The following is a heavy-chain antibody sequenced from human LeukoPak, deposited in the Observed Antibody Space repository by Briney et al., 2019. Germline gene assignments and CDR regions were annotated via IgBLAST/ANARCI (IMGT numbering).Heavy chain of an antibody. CDR3: VRDGDDFNFDY. J-gene: IGHJ4*02. CDR2: VIRDGSFT. Sequence: GGSRRLSCAASGFTIRSYWMHWVRQAPGKGLEWVSRVIRDGSFTNYADSVKGRFTISRDNAKNTLYLQMSSLRAEDTAVYFCVRDGDDFNFDYWGQGSLVTVSS. V-gene: IGHV3-74*01. D-gene: IGHD5-24*01. CDR1: GFTIRSYW.